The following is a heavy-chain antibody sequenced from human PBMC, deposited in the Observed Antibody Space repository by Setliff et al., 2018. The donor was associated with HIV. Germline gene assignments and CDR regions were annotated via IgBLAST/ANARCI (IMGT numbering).Heavy chain of an antibody. CDR1: GGSISGSGYY. CDR3: ARRRGYGYGSDAFDF. D-gene: IGHD5-18*01. CDR2: IYYSGST. J-gene: IGHJ3*01. V-gene: IGHV4-39*02. Sequence: SETLSLTCTVSGGSISGSGYYWGWIRQPPGKGLEWIGSIYYSGSTYYNQSLKSRVTISVDTSKNHFSLKLSSVTAADTAVYYCARRRGYGYGSDAFDFWGQGTMVTVSS.